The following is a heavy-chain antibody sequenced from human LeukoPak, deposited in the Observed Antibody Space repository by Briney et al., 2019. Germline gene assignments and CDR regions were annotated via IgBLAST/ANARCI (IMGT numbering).Heavy chain of an antibody. J-gene: IGHJ6*03. D-gene: IGHD6-6*01. CDR3: AGVGSSSGSYYYYMDV. Sequence: SETLSLTCTVSGGSISSYYWSWIRQPPGKGLEWIGYIYYSGSTNYNPSLKSRVTISVDTSKNQFSLKLSSVTAADTAVYYCAGVGSSSGSYYYYMDVWGEGTTVTVSS. CDR1: GGSISSYY. CDR2: IYYSGST. V-gene: IGHV4-59*08.